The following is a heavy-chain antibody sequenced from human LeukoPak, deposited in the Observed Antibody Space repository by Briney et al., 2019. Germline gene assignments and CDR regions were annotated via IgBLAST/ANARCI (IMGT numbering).Heavy chain of an antibody. CDR2: INTRNGKA. J-gene: IGHJ4*02. CDR1: GYTFTTYE. V-gene: IGHV1-18*01. Sequence: GSVKVSPKASGYTFTTYEIIWVRQAPGQGLEWMGWINTRNGKANYAHQLQGRVTMTTDTSTSTSYMELASPRFDDTAIYYCARNRVGLGLWGQGTLVTVSS. CDR3: ARNRVGLGL. D-gene: IGHD3-16*01.